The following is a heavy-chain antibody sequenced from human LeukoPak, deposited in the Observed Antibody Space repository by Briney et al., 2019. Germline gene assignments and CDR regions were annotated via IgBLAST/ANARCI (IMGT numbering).Heavy chain of an antibody. D-gene: IGHD3-22*01. CDR1: GFTFDDYA. J-gene: IGHJ5*02. CDR2: ISWNSGSI. Sequence: GGSLRLSCAASGFTFDDYAMHWVRQAPGKGLEWVSGISWNSGSIGYADSVKGRFTISRDNAKNYLYLQMNSLRAEDTALYYCAKRDKYYYDSSGYYSSWGQGTLVTVSS. CDR3: AKRDKYYYDSSGYYSS. V-gene: IGHV3-9*01.